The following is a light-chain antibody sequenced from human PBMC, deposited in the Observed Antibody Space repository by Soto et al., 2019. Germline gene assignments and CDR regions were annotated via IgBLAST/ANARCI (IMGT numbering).Light chain of an antibody. CDR2: DAS. Sequence: DIPMTQSPSTLSASVGDRVTITCRASQSISSWLAWYQQKPGKAPKLLIYDASTLESGVPSRFSASGSGTEFTLTISSLQPDDFATYYCQQYSTYWTFGQGTKVEIK. V-gene: IGKV1-5*01. J-gene: IGKJ1*01. CDR3: QQYSTYWT. CDR1: QSISSW.